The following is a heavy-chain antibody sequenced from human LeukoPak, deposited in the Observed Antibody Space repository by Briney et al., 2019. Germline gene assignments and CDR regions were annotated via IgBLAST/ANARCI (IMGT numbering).Heavy chain of an antibody. V-gene: IGHV4-59*11. CDR1: GGSISSHY. CDR3: ARGHCSSTSCYRNWFDP. Sequence: PSETLSLTCTVSGGSISSHYWSWIRQPPGMGLEWIVYIYYSGSTNYNPSLNSRVTISVDTSKNQFSLKLTSMTAADTAVYYCARGHCSSTSCYRNWFDPWGQGTLVTVSS. CDR2: IYYSGST. J-gene: IGHJ5*02. D-gene: IGHD2-2*01.